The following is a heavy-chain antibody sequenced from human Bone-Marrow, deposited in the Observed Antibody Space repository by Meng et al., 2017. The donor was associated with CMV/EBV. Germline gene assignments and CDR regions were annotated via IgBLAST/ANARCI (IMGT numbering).Heavy chain of an antibody. CDR2: INPNSGGK. CDR1: GYTFTGYY. V-gene: IGHV1-2*02. Sequence: ASVKVSCKASGYTFTGYYMHWVRQAPGQGLEWMGWINPNSGGKNYAQKFQGRVTMSRDTSISTAFMELSRLRSDDTAVYYCARGVKAVAGTNWFKPWARGPLAPFP. D-gene: IGHD6-19*01. CDR3: ARGVKAVAGTNWFKP. J-gene: IGHJ5*02.